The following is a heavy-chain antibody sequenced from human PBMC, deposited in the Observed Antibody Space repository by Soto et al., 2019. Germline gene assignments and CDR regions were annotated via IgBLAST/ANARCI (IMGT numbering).Heavy chain of an antibody. D-gene: IGHD1-20*01. J-gene: IGHJ4*02. Sequence: QVQLVESGGGVVQPGRSLRLSCAASGFTFSTHAMHWVRQAPGKGLECVAIVSFDGSNKYYADSVKGRFTICRDNSKNTLYLQMSGLTPEDTAVYYCARDQTGITTTGGGRIDHWRQGTLVTVSS. V-gene: IGHV3-30-3*01. CDR1: GFTFSTHA. CDR3: ARDQTGITTTGGGRIDH. CDR2: VSFDGSNK.